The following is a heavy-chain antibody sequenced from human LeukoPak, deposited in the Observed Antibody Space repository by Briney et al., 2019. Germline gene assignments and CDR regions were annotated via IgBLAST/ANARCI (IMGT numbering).Heavy chain of an antibody. CDR2: ISGTGGTT. D-gene: IGHD6-19*01. J-gene: IGHJ4*02. CDR3: AKEEVSGGWYPYYFDY. V-gene: IGHV3-23*01. CDR1: GFTFSNYV. Sequence: GGTLRLSCAASGFTFSNYVMAWVRQAPGKGLEWVSAISGTGGTTHYADSVKGRFTISRDNSKNTLYLQMNSLRAEDTAVYYCAKEEVSGGWYPYYFDYWGQGTLVTVSS.